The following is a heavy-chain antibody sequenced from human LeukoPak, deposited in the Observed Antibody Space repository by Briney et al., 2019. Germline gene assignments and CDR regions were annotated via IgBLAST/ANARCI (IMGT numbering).Heavy chain of an antibody. V-gene: IGHV3-33*01. CDR3: ARAVGDSRYYYYGMDV. D-gene: IGHD6-13*01. CDR1: GFTFSSYG. CDR2: ILNDGSNE. Sequence: GGSLRLSCAASGFTFSSYGMPWVRQAPGKGLEWVAVILNDGSNEYYADSVKGRFTISRDSSKSTLHLQMNSLRAEDTAVYYCARAVGDSRYYYYGMDVWGQGTTVTVAS. J-gene: IGHJ6*02.